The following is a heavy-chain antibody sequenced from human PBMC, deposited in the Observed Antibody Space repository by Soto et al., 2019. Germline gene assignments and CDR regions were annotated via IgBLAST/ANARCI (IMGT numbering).Heavy chain of an antibody. CDR2: INHSGST. CDR1: GGSFSGYY. CDR3: ARGRGVTIFGVVIIKEGNFDY. Sequence: QVQLQQWGAGLLKPSETLSLTCAVYGGSFSGYYWSWIRQPPGKGLEWIGEINHSGSTNYNPSLKSRVTISVDMSKNQFSLKLSSVTAADTAVYYCARGRGVTIFGVVIIKEGNFDYWGQGTLVTVSS. V-gene: IGHV4-34*01. J-gene: IGHJ4*02. D-gene: IGHD3-3*01.